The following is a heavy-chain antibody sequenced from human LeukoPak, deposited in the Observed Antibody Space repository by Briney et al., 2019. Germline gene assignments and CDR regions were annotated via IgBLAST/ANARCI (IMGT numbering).Heavy chain of an antibody. D-gene: IGHD3-16*01. J-gene: IGHJ6*02. Sequence: GGSLRLSCAASGFTVSDSWMSWVRQAPGKGRECVANMNQDGSDKDYVDSVKGRFTISRDNARNSLYLQMGSLRAEDTAVYYCAPYTHWVAGDVWGQGTTVTVSS. CDR3: APYTHWVAGDV. V-gene: IGHV3-7*01. CDR2: MNQDGSDK. CDR1: GFTVSDSW.